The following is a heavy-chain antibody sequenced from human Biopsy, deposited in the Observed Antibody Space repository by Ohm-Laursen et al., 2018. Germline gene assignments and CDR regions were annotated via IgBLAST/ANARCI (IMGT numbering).Heavy chain of an antibody. CDR2: IYYTGST. V-gene: IGHV4-59*08. CDR1: GGSISSYY. CDR3: ARHAPSYSGSYWRYFDL. D-gene: IGHD1-26*01. Sequence: SETLSLTCPVSGGSISSYYWSWIRQPPGKGLEWIGYIYYTGSTNYNPSLKSRVTISVDTSMNHLPLRLTSVTAADTAVYYCARHAPSYSGSYWRYFDLWGRGTLVTVSS. J-gene: IGHJ2*01.